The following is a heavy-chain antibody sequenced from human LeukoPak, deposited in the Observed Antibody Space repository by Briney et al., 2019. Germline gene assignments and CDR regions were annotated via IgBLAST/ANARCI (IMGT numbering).Heavy chain of an antibody. D-gene: IGHD5-12*01. V-gene: IGHV1-18*01. Sequence: ASVKVSCKASGGTFSSYAISWVRQAPGQGLEWMGWISAYNGITSYAQKFQGRVTMTTEKSTSTAYMEVRSLRSDDTAVYYCARAGDGYNWAMGDVFDIWGQGTMVTVSS. CDR1: GGTFSSYA. J-gene: IGHJ3*02. CDR2: ISAYNGIT. CDR3: ARAGDGYNWAMGDVFDI.